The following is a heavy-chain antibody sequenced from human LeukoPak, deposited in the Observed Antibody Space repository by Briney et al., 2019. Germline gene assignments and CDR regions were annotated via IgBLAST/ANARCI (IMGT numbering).Heavy chain of an antibody. D-gene: IGHD3-10*01. CDR2: ISNDGSRK. J-gene: IGHJ5*02. CDR3: ARGSGGYGSTKGFDP. Sequence: GRSLRLSCAPSGFTFSRHGMHWVRQAPGKGLEWVAIISNDGSRKYYGHSVEGRFTISRDNSKNTLYLQMNSLRAEDTAVYYCARGSGGYGSTKGFDPWGQGTLVTVSS. CDR1: GFTFSRHG. V-gene: IGHV3-30*03.